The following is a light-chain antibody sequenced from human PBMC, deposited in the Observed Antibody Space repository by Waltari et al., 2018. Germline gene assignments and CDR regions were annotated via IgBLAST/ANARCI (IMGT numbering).Light chain of an antibody. Sequence: EVLLTQSPATLSVSPGERTTLSCRASQSVSTNLAWYQQKPGQAPRLLIYAASGRAAGVPARFSGSGSGTEFTLTISSLQSEDFAVYYCQQYNNWPPWTFGQGTKVEIQ. CDR2: AAS. V-gene: IGKV3-15*01. J-gene: IGKJ1*01. CDR1: QSVSTN. CDR3: QQYNNWPPWT.